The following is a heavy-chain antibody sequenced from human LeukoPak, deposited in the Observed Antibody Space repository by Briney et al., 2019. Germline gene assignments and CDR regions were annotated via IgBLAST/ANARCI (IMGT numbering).Heavy chain of an antibody. CDR1: GGSISSYY. Sequence: SETLSLTCTVSGGSISSYYWGWIRQPPGKGLEFIGYILYNGNTNYNPSLESRVTISVDTSKNQFSLKLSSVTAADTAVYYCAREGDGYYDYWGQGTLVTVSS. CDR3: AREGDGYYDY. V-gene: IGHV4-59*01. D-gene: IGHD5-24*01. J-gene: IGHJ4*02. CDR2: ILYNGNT.